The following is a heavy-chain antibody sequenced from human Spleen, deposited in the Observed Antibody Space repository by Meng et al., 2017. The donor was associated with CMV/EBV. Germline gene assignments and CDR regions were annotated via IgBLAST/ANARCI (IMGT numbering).Heavy chain of an antibody. V-gene: IGHV3-30*04. CDR1: GFNLSSYA. CDR3: ARGVVPTAVYYFDY. Sequence: SGFNLSSYAMHWVRQAPGKGLEWVAVISYDGSNIYYAGFVKGRFTISRDNSKNTLYLQLNSLRAEDTAVYYCARGVVPTAVYYFDYWGQGTLVTVSS. CDR2: ISYDGSNI. D-gene: IGHD2-2*01. J-gene: IGHJ4*02.